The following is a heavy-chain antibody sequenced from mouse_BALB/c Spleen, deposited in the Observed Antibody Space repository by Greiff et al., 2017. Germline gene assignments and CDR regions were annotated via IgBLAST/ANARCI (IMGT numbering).Heavy chain of an antibody. Sequence: EVQLVESGGGLVQPGGSRKLSCAASGFTFSSFGMHWVRQAPEKGLEWVAYISSGSSTIYYADTVKGRFTISRDNPKNTLFLQMTSLRSEDTAMYYCARGNPTKSYYYYAMDYWGQGTSVTVSS. CDR1: GFTFSSFG. J-gene: IGHJ4*01. CDR2: ISSGSSTI. V-gene: IGHV5-17*02. D-gene: IGHD2-1*01. CDR3: ARGNPTKSYYYYAMDY.